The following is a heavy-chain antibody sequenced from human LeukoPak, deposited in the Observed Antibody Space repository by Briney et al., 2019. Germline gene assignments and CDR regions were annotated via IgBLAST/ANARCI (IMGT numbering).Heavy chain of an antibody. CDR1: GFTFDDYA. V-gene: IGHV3-9*01. Sequence: SLKISCAASGFTFDDYAMHWVRQAPGKGLEWVSGISWNSGSRGYVDSVKGRFTISRDNAKNSLFLQMNSLRAEDTALYYCAKAPGWELKRYFQHWGQGTLVTVSS. D-gene: IGHD1-26*01. CDR3: AKAPGWELKRYFQH. CDR2: ISWNSGSR. J-gene: IGHJ1*01.